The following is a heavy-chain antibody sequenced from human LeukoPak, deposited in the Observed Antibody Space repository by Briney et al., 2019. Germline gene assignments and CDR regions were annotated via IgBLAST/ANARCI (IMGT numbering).Heavy chain of an antibody. D-gene: IGHD3-3*01. V-gene: IGHV3-21*01. J-gene: IGHJ4*02. CDR2: ISSSSSYI. CDR3: ARDLLTIFGVVIKTFDY. CDR1: GSTFSSYW. Sequence: GGSLRLSCVASGSTFSSYWMHWVRQDPRKGLEWVSSISSSSSYIYYADSVKGRFTISRDNAKNSLYLQMNSLRAEDTAVYYCARDLLTIFGVVIKTFDYWGQGTLVTVSS.